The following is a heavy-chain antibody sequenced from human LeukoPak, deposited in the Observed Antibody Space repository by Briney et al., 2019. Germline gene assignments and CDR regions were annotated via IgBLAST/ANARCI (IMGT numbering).Heavy chain of an antibody. V-gene: IGHV3-9*01. J-gene: IGHJ4*02. D-gene: IGHD1-26*01. CDR1: GFTFDDYA. CDR2: ISWNSGSI. Sequence: PGGSLRLSCAASGFTFDDYAMHWVRQAPGKGLEWVSGISWNSGSIGYADSVKGRFTISRDNSKNTLYLQMNSLRAEDTAVYYCARGVGGSYFFTFDYWGQGTLVTVSS. CDR3: ARGVGGSYFFTFDY.